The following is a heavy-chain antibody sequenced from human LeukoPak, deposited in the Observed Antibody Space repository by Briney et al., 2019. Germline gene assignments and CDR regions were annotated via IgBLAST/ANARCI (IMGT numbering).Heavy chain of an antibody. CDR3: ARDDYDFWSGYRRYSFDY. V-gene: IGHV3-33*01. D-gene: IGHD3-3*01. CDR1: GFTFSSYG. J-gene: IGHJ4*02. CDR2: IWYDGSNK. Sequence: GSLRLSCAASGFTFSSYGMHWVRQAPGKGLEWVAVIWYDGSNKYYADSVKGRFTISRDNSKNTLYLQMNSLRAEDTAVYYCARDDYDFWSGYRRYSFDYWGQGTLVTVSS.